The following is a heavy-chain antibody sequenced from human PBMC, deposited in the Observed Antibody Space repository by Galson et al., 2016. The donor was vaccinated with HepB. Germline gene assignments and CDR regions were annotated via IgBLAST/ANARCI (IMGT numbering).Heavy chain of an antibody. CDR1: GFSFGEYA. CDR2: IIWNSASI. V-gene: IGHV3-9*01. CDR3: AKDKVSYYYYGVDV. J-gene: IGHJ6*02. D-gene: IGHD2-21*01. Sequence: SLRLSCAASGFSFGEYAMHWIRQAPGKGLEWVSGIIWNSASIAYADSVKGRFTISRDNAKKSLYLQMNSLRAEDTALYYCAKDKVSYYYYGVDVWGQGTMVTVSS.